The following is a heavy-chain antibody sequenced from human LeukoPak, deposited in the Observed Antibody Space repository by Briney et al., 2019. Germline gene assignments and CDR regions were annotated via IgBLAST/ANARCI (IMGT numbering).Heavy chain of an antibody. CDR1: GFTFSGST. D-gene: IGHD6-19*01. CDR2: IRSKANSYAT. J-gene: IGHJ1*01. V-gene: IGHV3-73*01. Sequence: GGSLRLSCAASGFTFSGSTIHWVRQASGKGLEWIGRIRSKANSYATAYAASVKGRFTISRDDAKNTAYLQMDSLKTEGTAVYYCTSPQADSGATYFRHWGQGTLDTVSS. CDR3: TSPQADSGATYFRH.